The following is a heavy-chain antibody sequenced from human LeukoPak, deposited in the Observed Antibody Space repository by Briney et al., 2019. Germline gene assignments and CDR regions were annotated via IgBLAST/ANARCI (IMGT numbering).Heavy chain of an antibody. CDR2: IYWDDDK. V-gene: IGHV2-5*02. D-gene: IGHD3-10*01. Sequence: ESGPTLVKPTQTLTLTCTFSGFSLSTSGVGVGWIRQPPGKALEWLALIYWDDDKRYSPSLKSRLTITKDTSKNQVVPTMTNMDPVDTATYYCAQVGSWDAFDIWGQGTMVTVSS. CDR1: GFSLSTSGVG. CDR3: AQVGSWDAFDI. J-gene: IGHJ3*02.